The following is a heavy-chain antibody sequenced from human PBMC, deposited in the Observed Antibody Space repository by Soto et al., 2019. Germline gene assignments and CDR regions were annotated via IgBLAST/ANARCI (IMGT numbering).Heavy chain of an antibody. Sequence: SETLSLTCTVSGDSISNYYWSLIRQAPGKGLEWIGFIYHSGNTNYNPSLKSRVTMSIDTSKSQFSLKLNSVTAADTAVYYCARDQGIASSGPFDYWGPGTLVTVSS. J-gene: IGHJ4*02. CDR2: IYHSGNT. V-gene: IGHV4-59*01. D-gene: IGHD6-13*01. CDR3: ARDQGIASSGPFDY. CDR1: GDSISNYY.